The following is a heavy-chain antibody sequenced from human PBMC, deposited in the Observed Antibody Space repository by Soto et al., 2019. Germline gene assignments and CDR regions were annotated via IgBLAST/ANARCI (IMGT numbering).Heavy chain of an antibody. CDR3: ARELGYCSSTSCKYWFDP. CDR1: GGSISSGGYS. J-gene: IGHJ5*02. D-gene: IGHD2-2*01. Sequence: QLQLQESGSGLVKPSQTLSLTCAVSGGSISSGGYSWSWIRQPPGKGLEWIGYIYHSGSTYYNPSLKSRVTISVDRSKNQFSLKLSSVTAADTAVYCCARELGYCSSTSCKYWFDPWGQGTLVTVSS. CDR2: IYHSGST. V-gene: IGHV4-30-2*01.